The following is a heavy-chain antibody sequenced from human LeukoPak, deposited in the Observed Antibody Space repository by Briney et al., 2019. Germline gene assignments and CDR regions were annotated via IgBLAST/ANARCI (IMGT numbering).Heavy chain of an antibody. CDR2: ISYDGSNK. CDR3: AKPDTVVVPAAPQIAHLDY. J-gene: IGHJ4*02. CDR1: GFTFSSYG. V-gene: IGHV3-30*18. D-gene: IGHD2-2*01. Sequence: HPGGSLRLSCAASGFTFSSYGMHWVRQAPGKELEWVAVISYDGSNKYYADSVKGRFTISRDNSKNTLYLQMNSLRAEDTAVYYCAKPDTVVVPAAPQIAHLDYWGQGTLVTVSS.